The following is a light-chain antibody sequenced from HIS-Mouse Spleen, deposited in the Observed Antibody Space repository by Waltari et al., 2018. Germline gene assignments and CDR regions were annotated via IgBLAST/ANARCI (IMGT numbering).Light chain of an antibody. V-gene: IGKV4-1*01. Sequence: DIVMTQSPDSLAVSLGERATINCKSSQSVLYSSNNKNYLAWYQQKPGQPPKLLIYWASTRESGFPDRFSGSGSGTDFTLTISSLQAEDVAVYYCQQYYSTQLTFGGGTKVEIK. CDR3: QQYYSTQLT. CDR1: QSVLYSSNNKNY. J-gene: IGKJ4*01. CDR2: WAS.